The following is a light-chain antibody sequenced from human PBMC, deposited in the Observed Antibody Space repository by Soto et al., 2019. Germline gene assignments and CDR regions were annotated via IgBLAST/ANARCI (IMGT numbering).Light chain of an antibody. V-gene: IGKV3-20*01. CDR1: QSVDSSN. CDR3: QQYDVSPPIT. CDR2: GAS. J-gene: IGKJ5*01. Sequence: ELVLAQSPGTLSLSPGERATLSCRASQSVDSSNLAWYQQKPGQSPSLLIYGASTRATGIPDKFSGSGSGTDFTLTISRLEPEDYAVYYCQQYDVSPPITFGQGTRLENK.